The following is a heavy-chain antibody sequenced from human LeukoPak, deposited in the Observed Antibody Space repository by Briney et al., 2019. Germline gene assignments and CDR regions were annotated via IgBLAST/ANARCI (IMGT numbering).Heavy chain of an antibody. D-gene: IGHD5-12*01. CDR1: GFTFSSYE. J-gene: IGHJ4*02. V-gene: IGHV3-48*03. Sequence: GGSLRLSWAASGFTFSSYEMNWVRQAPVKGLEWVSYISSSGSTIYYADSVKGRFTISRDNAKNSLYLQMNSLRAEDTAVYYCAREGGYSGYEAFDYWGQGALVTVSS. CDR2: ISSSGSTI. CDR3: AREGGYSGYEAFDY.